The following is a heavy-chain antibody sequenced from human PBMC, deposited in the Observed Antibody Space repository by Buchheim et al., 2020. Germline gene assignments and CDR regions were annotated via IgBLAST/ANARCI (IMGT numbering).Heavy chain of an antibody. CDR3: ARLNYYDSSGYSGAYYFDY. CDR1: GGSISSYY. Sequence: QVQLQESGPGLVKPSETLSLTCTVSGGSISSYYWSWIRQPPGKGLEWIGYIYYSGSTNYNPSLKSRVTIPVDTSKNQFSLKLSSVTAADTAVYYCARLNYYDSSGYSGAYYFDYWGQGTL. V-gene: IGHV4-59*08. J-gene: IGHJ4*02. CDR2: IYYSGST. D-gene: IGHD3-22*01.